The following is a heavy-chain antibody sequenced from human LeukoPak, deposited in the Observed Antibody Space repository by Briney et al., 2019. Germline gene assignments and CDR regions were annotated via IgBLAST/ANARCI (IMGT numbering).Heavy chain of an antibody. CDR2: IDTSVST. J-gene: IGHJ6*03. D-gene: IGHD3-3*01. CDR3: ARQDFWSGSYSMEV. Sequence: RECILYIDTSVSTNYNPSLKSRVNISVDMSKNQLSLKMSSVTAADTAVYYCARQDFWSGSYSMEVWGKGTTVTVSS. V-gene: IGHV4-4*09.